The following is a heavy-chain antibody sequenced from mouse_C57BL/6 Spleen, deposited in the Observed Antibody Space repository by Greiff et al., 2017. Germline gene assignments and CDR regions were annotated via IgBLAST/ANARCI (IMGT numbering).Heavy chain of an antibody. V-gene: IGHV7-1*01. CDR2: SSNKANDYTT. CDR3: ARYAIYDGYHDSMDD. CDR1: GFTFSDFY. D-gene: IGHD2-3*01. Sequence: EVKLMESGGGLVQSGRSLRLSCATSGFTFSDFYMEWVRQAPGKGLEWIAASSNKANDYTTDYSASVKGRFIVSRDTSHSILYLQMNALRAKDTAIYYCARYAIYDGYHDSMDDWGQGTSVTVSS. J-gene: IGHJ4*01.